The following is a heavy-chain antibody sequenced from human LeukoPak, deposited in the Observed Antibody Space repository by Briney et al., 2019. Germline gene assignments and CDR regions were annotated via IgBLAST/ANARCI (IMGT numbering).Heavy chain of an antibody. D-gene: IGHD5-12*01. V-gene: IGHV3-74*01. J-gene: IGHJ4*02. CDR3: ANSQVATLFLGSSFDY. CDR2: INHDGSST. Sequence: GSLRLSCATSGFTFTTFWMHWVRQAPGKGLVWVSRINHDGSSTNYADSVKGRFTISRDNSKNTLYLQMNSLRAEDTAVYYCANSQVATLFLGSSFDYWGQGTLVTVSS. CDR1: GFTFTTFW.